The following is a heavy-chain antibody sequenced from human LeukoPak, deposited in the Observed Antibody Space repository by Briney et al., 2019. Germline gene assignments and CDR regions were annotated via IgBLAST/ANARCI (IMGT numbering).Heavy chain of an antibody. CDR2: ISAYNGNT. CDR1: GYTFTSYG. CDR3: ARDPGLYYYGSGSYNWFDP. J-gene: IGHJ5*02. V-gene: IGHV1-18*01. Sequence: GASVKVSCKASGYTFTSYGISWVRQAPGQGLEWMGWISAYNGNTNYAQKFQGRVTMTRDTSISTAYMELSRLRSDDTAVYYCARDPGLYYYGSGSYNWFDPWGQGTLVTVSS. D-gene: IGHD3-10*01.